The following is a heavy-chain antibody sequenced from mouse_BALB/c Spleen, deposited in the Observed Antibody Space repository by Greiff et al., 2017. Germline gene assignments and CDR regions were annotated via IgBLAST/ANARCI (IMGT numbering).Heavy chain of an antibody. V-gene: IGHV1-14*01. CDR3: ARGDYGNSYAMDY. J-gene: IGHJ2*01. CDR2: INPYNDGT. Sequence: LVESGPELVKPGASVKMSCKASGYTFTSYAMHWVKQKPGQGLEWIGYINPYNDGTKYNEKCKGKATLTSDKSSSTAYMELSSLTSEDSAVYYCARGDYGNSYAMDYWGQGTTLTVSS. D-gene: IGHD2-1*01. CDR1: GYTFTSYA.